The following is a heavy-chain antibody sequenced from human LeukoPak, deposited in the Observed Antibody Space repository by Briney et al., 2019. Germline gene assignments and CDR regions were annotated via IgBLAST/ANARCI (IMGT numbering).Heavy chain of an antibody. Sequence: SETLSLTCTVSSGSFSSSSLYWGWIRQPPGKGLEWIGSLYYSGNTYYNPSLKSRATISVDTSKSQFSLKLSSVTATDTAVYYCARYYYGSGSYIWFDPWGQGTLVTVSS. CDR2: LYYSGNT. CDR1: SGSFSSSSLY. V-gene: IGHV4-39*01. J-gene: IGHJ5*02. CDR3: ARYYYGSGSYIWFDP. D-gene: IGHD3-10*01.